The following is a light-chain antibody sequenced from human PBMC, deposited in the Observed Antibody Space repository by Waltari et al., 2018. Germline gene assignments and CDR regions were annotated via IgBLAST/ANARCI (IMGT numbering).Light chain of an antibody. CDR1: QSVSSSY. CDR2: GAS. CDR3: QQYGSSPLT. V-gene: IGKV3-20*01. J-gene: IGKJ2*01. Sequence: EIVLTQSPGTLSLSPGERATLSCRASQSVSSSYLAWYQQKPCQAPRLLIYGASSRATGIPDRFSGSGSGTDFTLTISRLEPEDFAMYYCQQYGSSPLTFGQGTKLEIK.